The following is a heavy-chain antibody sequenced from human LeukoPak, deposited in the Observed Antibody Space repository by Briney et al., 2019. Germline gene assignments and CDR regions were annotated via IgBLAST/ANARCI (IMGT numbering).Heavy chain of an antibody. CDR2: IYHSGST. V-gene: IGHV4-30-2*01. J-gene: IGHJ4*02. CDR3: ARVPSRQYQLLFPYYFDY. D-gene: IGHD2-2*01. Sequence: PSQTLSLTCTVSGGSISSGGYYWSWIRPPPGKGLEWIGYIYHSGSTYYNPSLKSRVTISVDRSKNQFSLKLSSVTAADTAVYYCARVPSRQYQLLFPYYFDYWGQGTLVTVSS. CDR1: GGSISSGGYY.